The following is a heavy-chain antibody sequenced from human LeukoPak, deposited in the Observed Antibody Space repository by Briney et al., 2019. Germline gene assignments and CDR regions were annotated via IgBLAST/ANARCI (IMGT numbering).Heavy chain of an antibody. CDR1: GSLRGYA. CDR3: ARCALGVWADNYYMDV. D-gene: IGHD3-16*01. Sequence: GGSLRLSCEASGSLRGYAMSWVRQAPGKGLEWVLSISSSGSYMYYTDSVKGRFTISRDNARNSVSLQMNSLRVEDTAIYFRARCALGVWADNYYMDVWGNGTTVIVSS. J-gene: IGHJ6*03. V-gene: IGHV3-21*01. CDR2: ISSSGSYM.